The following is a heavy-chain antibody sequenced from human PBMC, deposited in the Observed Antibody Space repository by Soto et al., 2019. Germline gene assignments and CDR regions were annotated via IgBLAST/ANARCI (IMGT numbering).Heavy chain of an antibody. CDR3: ATQGCGGSCYRYYYYYGMDV. D-gene: IGHD2-15*01. CDR2: ISAYNGNT. J-gene: IGHJ6*02. Sequence: XSVKVSCKASGYTFTSYGISWVRQAPGQGLEWMGWISAYNGNTNYAQKLQGRVTMTTDTSTSTAYMELRSLRSDDTAVYYCATQGCGGSCYRYYYYYGMDVWGQGTTVTVSS. CDR1: GYTFTSYG. V-gene: IGHV1-18*04.